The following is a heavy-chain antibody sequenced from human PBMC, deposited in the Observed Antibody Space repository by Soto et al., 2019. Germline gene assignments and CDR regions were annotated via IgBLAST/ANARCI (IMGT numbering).Heavy chain of an antibody. CDR2: IYYSGST. CDR1: GGSISSGGYY. D-gene: IGHD6-6*01. V-gene: IGHV4-31*03. Sequence: QVQLQESGPGLVKPSQTLSLTCTVSGGSISSGGYYWSWIRQHPGKGLEWIGYIYYSGSTYYNPSLKSRVTRSVDTSKNQFSLRLSSVTAADTAVYYGARDRRYSSSAGFDYWGQGSMVTVSS. J-gene: IGHJ4*02. CDR3: ARDRRYSSSAGFDY.